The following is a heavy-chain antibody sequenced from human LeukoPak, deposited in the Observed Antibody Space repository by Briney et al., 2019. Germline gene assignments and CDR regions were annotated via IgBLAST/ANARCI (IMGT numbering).Heavy chain of an antibody. CDR2: ISAYNGNT. V-gene: IGHV1-18*01. CDR3: ARVSGGIPVTPAETLVGIAAGGFDP. Sequence: GASVKVSCKASGGTFSSYAISWVRQAPGQGLEWMGWISAYNGNTNYAQKLQGRVTMTTDTSTSTAYMELRSLRSEDTAVYYCARVSGGIPVTPAETLVGIAAGGFDPWGQGTLVTVSS. CDR1: GGTFSSYA. J-gene: IGHJ5*02. D-gene: IGHD6-25*01.